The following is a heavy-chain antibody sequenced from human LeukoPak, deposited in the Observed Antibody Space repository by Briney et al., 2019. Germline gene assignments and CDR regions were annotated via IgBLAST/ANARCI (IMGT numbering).Heavy chain of an antibody. D-gene: IGHD3-10*01. Sequence: GGSLRLSCAASGFTFSRYSMNWVRQAPEKGLEWVSYNSSSSSTIYYADSVKGRFTIARDNAKNSLYLQMNSLRAEDTAVYYCARDFTYYYGSGYFDPWGQGTLVTVSS. J-gene: IGHJ5*02. V-gene: IGHV3-48*04. CDR2: NSSSSSTI. CDR3: ARDFTYYYGSGYFDP. CDR1: GFTFSRYS.